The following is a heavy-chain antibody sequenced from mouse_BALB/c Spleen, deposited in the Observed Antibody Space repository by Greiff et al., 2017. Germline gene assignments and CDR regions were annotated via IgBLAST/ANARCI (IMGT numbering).Heavy chain of an antibody. CDR1: GYTFTSYW. CDR3: ARRAYRYEARNYAMDY. V-gene: IGHV1S81*02. Sequence: VQLQQPGAELVKPGASVKLSCKASGYTFTSYWMHWVKQRPGQGLEWIGEINPSNGRTNYNEKFKSKATLTVDKSSSTAYMQLSSLTSEDSAVYYCARRAYRYEARNYAMDYWGQGTSVTVSS. CDR2: INPSNGRT. J-gene: IGHJ4*01. D-gene: IGHD2-14*01.